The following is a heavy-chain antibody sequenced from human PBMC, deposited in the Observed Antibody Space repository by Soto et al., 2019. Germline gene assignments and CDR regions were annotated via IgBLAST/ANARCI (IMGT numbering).Heavy chain of an antibody. CDR1: RYSFSCHY. D-gene: IGHD2-8*01. CDR2: MNPKSGGT. CDR3: TCKQKTENEGVDRALEI. Sequence: ASAKPSWKACRYSFSCHYRHSVRQAHEQGLEWMRWMNPKSGGTYFAQKFQSSVTLTRDTSISTAYMEVNRLRSDETAVYYCTCKQKTENEGVDRALEIWGNGSTDTVTP. J-gene: IGHJ6*01. V-gene: IGHV1-2*02.